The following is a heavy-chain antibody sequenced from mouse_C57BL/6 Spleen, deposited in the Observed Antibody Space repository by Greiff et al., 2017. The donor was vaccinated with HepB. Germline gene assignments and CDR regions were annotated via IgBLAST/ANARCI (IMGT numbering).Heavy chain of an antibody. J-gene: IGHJ3*01. Sequence: QVQLQQSGAELVKPGASVKISCKASGYAFSSYWMNWVKQRPGKGLEWIGQIYPGDGDTNYNGKFKGKATLTADKSSSTAYMQLSSLTSEDSAVYFCARGGLYGNPGWFAYWGQGTLVTVSA. CDR1: GYAFSSYW. CDR3: ARGGLYGNPGWFAY. V-gene: IGHV1-80*01. CDR2: IYPGDGDT. D-gene: IGHD2-1*01.